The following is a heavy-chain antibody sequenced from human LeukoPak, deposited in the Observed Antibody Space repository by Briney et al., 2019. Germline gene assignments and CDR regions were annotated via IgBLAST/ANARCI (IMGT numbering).Heavy chain of an antibody. CDR2: IDYSGNT. D-gene: IGHD2-21*01. CDR3: ARHMGYYYYHYIDV. J-gene: IGHJ6*03. CDR1: GGSLSGLY. V-gene: IGHV4-34*01. Sequence: SETLSLTCAVYGGSLSGLYWNWIRQTPGKGLEWIGEIDYSGNTNYSPSLKSRVTISIDTSKNQFSLTVRSVTAADTGVYYCARHMGYYYYHYIDVWGRGTTVTVSS.